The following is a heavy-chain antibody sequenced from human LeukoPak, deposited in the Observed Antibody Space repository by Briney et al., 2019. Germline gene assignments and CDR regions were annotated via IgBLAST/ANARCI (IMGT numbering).Heavy chain of an antibody. Sequence: GGSLRLSCAASGFTFSSYGMHWVRQAPGKGLEWVAVIWYDGSNKYYADSVKGRFTISRDNSKNTLYLQMNSLRAEDTAVYYCARDRDAYYDILTGSFSQNWFDPWGQGTLVTVSS. J-gene: IGHJ5*02. D-gene: IGHD3-9*01. CDR1: GFTFSSYG. CDR2: IWYDGSNK. CDR3: ARDRDAYYDILTGSFSQNWFDP. V-gene: IGHV3-33*01.